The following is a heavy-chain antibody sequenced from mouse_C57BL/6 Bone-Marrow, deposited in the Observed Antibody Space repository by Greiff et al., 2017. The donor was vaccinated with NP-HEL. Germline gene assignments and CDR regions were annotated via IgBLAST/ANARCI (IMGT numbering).Heavy chain of an antibody. CDR2: IRNKANGYTT. V-gene: IGHV7-3*01. CDR3: ARSIYYDYADDPFYAMDY. D-gene: IGHD2-4*01. J-gene: IGHJ4*01. CDR1: GFTFTDYY. Sequence: EVKLVESGGGLVQPGGSLSLSCAASGFTFTDYYMSWVRQPPGKALEWLGFIRNKANGYTTEYSASVKCRFLCSSDTSHSILSLPLNSLIAEDSANYYCARSIYYDYADDPFYAMDYGGQGTSVTVSS.